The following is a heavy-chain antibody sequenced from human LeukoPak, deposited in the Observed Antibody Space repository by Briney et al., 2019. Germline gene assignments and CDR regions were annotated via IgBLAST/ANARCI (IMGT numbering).Heavy chain of an antibody. CDR3: ARKRIADLGDETSFGGSPFDS. CDR2: ITSGASVI. J-gene: IGHJ4*02. CDR1: GFTFKSYH. D-gene: IGHD3-16*01. Sequence: GGSLRLSCVASGFTFKSYHMNWARQAPGKGLEWLSGITSGASVIYYADSVKGRFTISRDDAKKSLFLQMSGLTVDDTAVCYCARKRIADLGDETSFGGSPFDSWGQGTLVIVSS. V-gene: IGHV3-48*03.